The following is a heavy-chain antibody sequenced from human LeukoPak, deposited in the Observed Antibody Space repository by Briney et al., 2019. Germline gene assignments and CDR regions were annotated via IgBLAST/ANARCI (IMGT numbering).Heavy chain of an antibody. J-gene: IGHJ4*02. CDR1: GYTFTGYY. CDR3: ARSSWEYYYFDS. V-gene: IGHV1-2*02. D-gene: IGHD7-27*01. Sequence: ASVKVSCKASGYTFTGYYIHWVRQAPGQGLEWMGWINPISGGTNYAQKFQGRVTMTRDTSISTAYMELSRLTTDDTAVYHCARSSWEYYYFDSWGQGTLVTVSS. CDR2: INPISGGT.